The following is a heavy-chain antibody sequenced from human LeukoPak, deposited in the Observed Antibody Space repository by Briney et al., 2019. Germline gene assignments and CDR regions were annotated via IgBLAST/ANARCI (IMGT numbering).Heavy chain of an antibody. CDR1: GGTFSSYA. CDR3: GVGATRDAFDI. D-gene: IGHD1-26*01. Sequence: SVKLSRKASGGTFSSYAISWVRQAPGQGLEWMAGIIPIIGTANYAQKFQGRVTITAAKYTSTAYMELSRLRSEDTAVYYCGVGATRDAFDIWGQGTMVTVSS. CDR2: IIPIIGTA. V-gene: IGHV1-69*06. J-gene: IGHJ3*02.